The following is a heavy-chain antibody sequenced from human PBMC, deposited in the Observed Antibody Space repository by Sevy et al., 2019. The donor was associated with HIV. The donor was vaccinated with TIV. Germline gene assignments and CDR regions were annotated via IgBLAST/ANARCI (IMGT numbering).Heavy chain of an antibody. Sequence: GESLKISCKGSGYSFTSYWIGWVRQMPGKGLEWMGIIYPGDSDTRYSQSFQGQVTISADKSISTAYLQWSSLKASDTAMYYCARRVREHIVVVTARADAFDIWGQGTMVTVSS. CDR1: GYSFTSYW. CDR3: ARRVREHIVVVTARADAFDI. CDR2: IYPGDSDT. J-gene: IGHJ3*02. V-gene: IGHV5-51*01. D-gene: IGHD2-21*02.